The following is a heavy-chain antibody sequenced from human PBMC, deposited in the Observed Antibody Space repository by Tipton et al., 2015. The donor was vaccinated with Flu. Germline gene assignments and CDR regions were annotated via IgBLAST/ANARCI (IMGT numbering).Heavy chain of an antibody. Sequence: LRLSCTVSSGSISDYYWSWIRQPPGSGLEWIGNIYYSGSTNYNPSLKSRVTISVDTSKNQFSLKLRSVTAADTAVYYCARDNLLQSGGTRPYYYYAMDVWGQGTTVTVSS. D-gene: IGHD2-2*01. CDR1: SGSISDYY. CDR2: IYYSGST. J-gene: IGHJ6*02. V-gene: IGHV4-59*01. CDR3: ARDNLLQSGGTRPYYYYAMDV.